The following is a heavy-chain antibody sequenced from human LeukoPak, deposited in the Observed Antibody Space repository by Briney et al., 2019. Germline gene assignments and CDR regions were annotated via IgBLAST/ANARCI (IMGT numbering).Heavy chain of an antibody. CDR1: GYTFTSYY. V-gene: IGHV1-46*01. CDR3: ARGTRVELPRYYYHGMDV. Sequence: GASVKVSCKASGYTFTSYYMHWVRQAPGQGLEWMGIINPSGGSTSYAQKFQGRVTMTRDTSTSTVYMELSSLRAEDTAMYYCARGTRVELPRYYYHGMDVWGQGTTVSVSS. D-gene: IGHD3-10*01. CDR2: INPSGGST. J-gene: IGHJ6*02.